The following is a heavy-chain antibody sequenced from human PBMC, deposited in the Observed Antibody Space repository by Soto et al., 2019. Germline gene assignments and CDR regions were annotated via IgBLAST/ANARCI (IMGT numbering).Heavy chain of an antibody. CDR3: AKVPSYYDSSGYYNY. J-gene: IGHJ4*02. V-gene: IGHV3-23*01. D-gene: IGHD3-22*01. CDR2: ISGSGGST. Sequence: PGGSLRLSCAASGFTFSSYAMSWVRQAPGKGLEWVSAISGSGGSTYYADSAKGRFTISRDNSKNTLYLQMNSLRAEDTAVYYCAKVPSYYDSSGYYNYWGQGTLATVSS. CDR1: GFTFSSYA.